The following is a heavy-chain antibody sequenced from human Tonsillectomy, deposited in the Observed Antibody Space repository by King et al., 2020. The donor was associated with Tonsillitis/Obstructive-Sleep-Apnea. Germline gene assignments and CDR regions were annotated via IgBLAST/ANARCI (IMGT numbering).Heavy chain of an antibody. CDR1: GYTFTSYG. CDR2: ISAYNGNT. Sequence: VQLVESGAEVKKPGASVKVSCKASGYTFTSYGISWVRQAPGQGLEWMGWISAYNGNTNYAQKLQGRVTMTTDTSTSTAYMELRGLRSDDTAVYYCARDLATYSRSPGYYYGMDVWGQGTTVTVSS. D-gene: IGHD6-6*01. CDR3: ARDLATYSRSPGYYYGMDV. V-gene: IGHV1-18*01. J-gene: IGHJ6*02.